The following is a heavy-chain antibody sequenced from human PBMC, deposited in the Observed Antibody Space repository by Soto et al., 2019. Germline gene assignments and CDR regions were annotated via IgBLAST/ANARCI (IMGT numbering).Heavy chain of an antibody. CDR1: GFTVSNNY. J-gene: IGHJ4*02. V-gene: IGHV3-66*01. CDR3: ARPDTVRGVSY. Sequence: EVQLVESGGGLVQPGGSLRLSCVVSGFTVSNNYMSWVRQAPGKGLEWVSVIYSGGSTSYINSVKGRFTISRDNSKNTVYLQMNSQRAEDTAVYYCARPDTVRGVSYWGQGTLVTVSS. D-gene: IGHD3-10*01. CDR2: IYSGGST.